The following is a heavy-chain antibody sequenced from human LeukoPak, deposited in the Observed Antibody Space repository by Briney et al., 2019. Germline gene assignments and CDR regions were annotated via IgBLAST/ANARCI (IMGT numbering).Heavy chain of an antibody. J-gene: IGHJ4*02. Sequence: PGGSLRLSCAASGFTFSSYSMNWVRQAPGKGLEWVSSISSRSSYIYYADSVKGRFTISRDNAKNSLYLQMNSLRAEDTAVYYCARGRRRENYFDYWGQGTLVTVSS. CDR3: ARGRRRENYFDY. CDR2: ISSRSSYI. D-gene: IGHD5-24*01. V-gene: IGHV3-21*01. CDR1: GFTFSSYS.